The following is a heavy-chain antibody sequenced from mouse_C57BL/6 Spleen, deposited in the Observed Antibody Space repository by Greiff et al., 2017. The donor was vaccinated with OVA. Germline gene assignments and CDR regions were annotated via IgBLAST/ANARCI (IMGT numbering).Heavy chain of an antibody. D-gene: IGHD2-13*01. CDR3: ARGLQYYLDY. V-gene: IGHV1-20*01. CDR2: INPYNGDT. Sequence: EVQLVESGPELVKPGDSVKISCKASGYSFTGYFMNWVMQSHGKSLEWIGRINPYNGDTFYNQKFKGKATLTVDKSSSTAHMELRSLTSEDSAVYYCARGLQYYLDYWGQGTTLTVSS. CDR1: GYSFTGYF. J-gene: IGHJ2*01.